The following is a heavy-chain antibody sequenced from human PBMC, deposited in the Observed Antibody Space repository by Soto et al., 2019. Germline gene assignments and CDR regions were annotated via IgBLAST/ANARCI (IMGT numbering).Heavy chain of an antibody. Sequence: EVQLVESGGGLVQPGGSLRLSCAASGFTFSNYWMSWVRQSPGKGLEWVANIAHDGNAKDYLDSVRGRFTVSRDNXXXXXXXXXXXXXXXXXXXXXXSXVSDSRDTSDYWGRGTLVTVSA. CDR2: IAHDGNAK. CDR3: SXVSDSRDTSDY. D-gene: IGHD2-21*02. J-gene: IGHJ4*02. CDR1: GFTFSNYW. V-gene: IGHV3-7*02.